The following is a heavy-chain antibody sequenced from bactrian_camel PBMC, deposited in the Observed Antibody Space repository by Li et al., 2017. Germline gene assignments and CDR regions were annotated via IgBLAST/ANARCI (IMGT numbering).Heavy chain of an antibody. D-gene: IGHD1*01. CDR1: GYTYNRNC. V-gene: IGHV3S53*01. Sequence: VQLVESGGGSVQAGGSLRLSCAASGYTYNRNCMAWFRQAPGKEREGVAVINRRGTIRYADFVTGRFTISKVNAEKPLYLQMSNLKPEDTGTYYCAAQYTGISGCYATSLAPASFDYWGQGTQVTVS. J-gene: IGHJ4*01. CDR2: INRRGTI. CDR3: AAQYTGISGCYATSLAPASFDY.